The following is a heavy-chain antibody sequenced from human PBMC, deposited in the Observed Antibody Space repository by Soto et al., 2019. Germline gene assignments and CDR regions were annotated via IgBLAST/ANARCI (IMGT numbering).Heavy chain of an antibody. CDR2: ISGSGGST. Sequence: GGSLRLSCAASGFTFSSYAMSWVRQAPGKGLEWVSAISGSGGSTYYADSVKGRFTISRDNSKNMLYLQMNSLRAEDTAVYYCAKDAYSSSWYDPVYYYFDYWGQGTLVTVSS. CDR3: AKDAYSSSWYDPVYYYFDY. J-gene: IGHJ4*02. D-gene: IGHD6-13*01. CDR1: GFTFSSYA. V-gene: IGHV3-23*01.